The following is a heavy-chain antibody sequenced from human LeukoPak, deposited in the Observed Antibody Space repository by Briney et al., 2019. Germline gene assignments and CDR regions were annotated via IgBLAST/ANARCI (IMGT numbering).Heavy chain of an antibody. CDR3: ARSPDYGGNSVDY. V-gene: IGHV3-21*01. CDR1: GFTFSSYS. Sequence: GGSLRLPCAASGFTFSSYSMNWVRQAPGKGLEWVSSISSSSGYIYYADSVKGRFTISRDNAKNSLYLQMNSLRAEDTAVYYCARSPDYGGNSVDYWGQGTLVTVSS. CDR2: ISSSSGYI. J-gene: IGHJ4*02. D-gene: IGHD4-23*01.